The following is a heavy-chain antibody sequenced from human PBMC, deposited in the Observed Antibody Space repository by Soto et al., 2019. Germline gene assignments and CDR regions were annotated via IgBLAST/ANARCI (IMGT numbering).Heavy chain of an antibody. Sequence: SETLSLTCPVSGGSISSGDYYWCWIRQPPGKGLEWIGYIYYSGSTYYNPSLKSRVTISVDTSKNQFSLKLSSVTAADTAVYYCARDRPYDSSGYGFDYWGQGILVTVSS. V-gene: IGHV4-30-4*01. CDR2: IYYSGST. CDR3: ARDRPYDSSGYGFDY. J-gene: IGHJ4*02. D-gene: IGHD3-22*01. CDR1: GGSISSGDYY.